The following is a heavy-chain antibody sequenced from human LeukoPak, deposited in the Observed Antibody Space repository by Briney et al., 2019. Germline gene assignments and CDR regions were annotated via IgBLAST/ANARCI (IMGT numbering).Heavy chain of an antibody. V-gene: IGHV4-61*02. CDR3: ARVQLWSVYYFDY. D-gene: IGHD5-18*01. J-gene: IGHJ4*02. CDR2: IYTSGST. Sequence: PSQTLSLTCTVSGGSISSGSYYWRWIRQPAGKGLEWIGRIYTSGSTNYNPSLKSRATISVNTSKNQFSLKLSSVTAADTAVYYCARVQLWSVYYFDYWGQGTLVTVSS. CDR1: GGSISSGSYY.